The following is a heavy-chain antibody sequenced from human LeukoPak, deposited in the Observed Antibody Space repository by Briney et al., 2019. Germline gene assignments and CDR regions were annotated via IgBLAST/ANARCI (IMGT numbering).Heavy chain of an antibody. J-gene: IGHJ5*02. CDR2: INHSGST. V-gene: IGHV4-34*01. CDR3: ARVRGSYYEWFDP. Sequence: SETLSLTCAVYGGSFSGYYWSWIRQPPGKGLEWIGEINHSGSTNYNPSLKSRVTISVDTSKNQFSLKLSSVTAADTAVYYCARVRGSYYEWFDPWGQGTLVTVSS. CDR1: GGSFSGYY. D-gene: IGHD1-26*01.